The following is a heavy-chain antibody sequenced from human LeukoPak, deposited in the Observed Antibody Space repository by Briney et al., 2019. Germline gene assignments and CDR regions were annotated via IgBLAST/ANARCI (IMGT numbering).Heavy chain of an antibody. J-gene: IGHJ3*02. Sequence: SETLSLTCIASGCSISRYYWSWIRQPPGKGLEWIGYMYYSGSTNYNPSLRSRVTMSVDTSKNQFSLKLSSVTAADTAVYYCARDPNSGSSDLAFDIWGQGTMVTVSS. V-gene: IGHV4-59*12. CDR3: ARDPNSGSSDLAFDI. CDR1: GCSISRYY. D-gene: IGHD1-26*01. CDR2: MYYSGST.